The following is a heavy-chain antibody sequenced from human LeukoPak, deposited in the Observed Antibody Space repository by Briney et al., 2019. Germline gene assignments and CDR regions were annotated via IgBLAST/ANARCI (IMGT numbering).Heavy chain of an antibody. CDR3: AREECSGGSCYSEEPFDI. J-gene: IGHJ3*02. CDR1: GFTFSSYS. Sequence: GGSLRLSCTASGFTFSSYSMNWVRQAPGKGLEWVSSISSSSSYIYYADSVKGRFTISRDNAKNSLYLQMNSLRAEDTAVYYCAREECSGGSCYSEEPFDIWGQGTMVTVSS. CDR2: ISSSSSYI. D-gene: IGHD2-15*01. V-gene: IGHV3-21*01.